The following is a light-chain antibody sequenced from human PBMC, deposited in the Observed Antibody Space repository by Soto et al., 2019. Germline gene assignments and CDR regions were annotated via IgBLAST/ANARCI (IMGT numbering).Light chain of an antibody. CDR2: GAS. CDR3: QQYHIWPRT. Sequence: EIVMTHSPATLSVSPWERATLYCRASQSISTNLAWYQQKPGQAPRLFISGASTRATGIPARFSGSGSGTEFTLTISSLQSEDFAVYYCQQYHIWPRTFGQGTKVDIK. V-gene: IGKV3-15*01. CDR1: QSISTN. J-gene: IGKJ1*01.